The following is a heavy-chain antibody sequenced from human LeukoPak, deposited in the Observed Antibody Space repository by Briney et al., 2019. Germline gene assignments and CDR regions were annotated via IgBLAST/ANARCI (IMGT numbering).Heavy chain of an antibody. CDR3: TRDHLAADGSDAFDI. J-gene: IGHJ3*02. CDR2: INPSGGRT. V-gene: IGHV1-46*01. Sequence: ASVKVSCKASGYTFTSYYMHWVRQAPGQGLEWMGIINPSGGRTSYAQKFQGRVTMTTDTSTTTAYMDLRSLRSDDTAVYYCTRDHLAADGSDAFDIWGQGTMVTVSS. D-gene: IGHD6-13*01. CDR1: GYTFTSYY.